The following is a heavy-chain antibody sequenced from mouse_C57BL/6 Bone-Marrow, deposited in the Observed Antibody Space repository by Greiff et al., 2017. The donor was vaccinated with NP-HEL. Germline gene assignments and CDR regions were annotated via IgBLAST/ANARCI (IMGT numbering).Heavy chain of an antibody. D-gene: IGHD1-1*01. Sequence: VQLQQSGAELVRPGASVKLSCTASGFNIKDDYMPWVKQRPEQGLEWIGWIDPENGDTAYASKFQGKATITADTSSNTAYLQLSSLTSEDTAVYYCTYYYGFDYWGQGTTLTVSS. CDR1: GFNIKDDY. J-gene: IGHJ2*01. CDR2: IDPENGDT. V-gene: IGHV14-4*01. CDR3: TYYYGFDY.